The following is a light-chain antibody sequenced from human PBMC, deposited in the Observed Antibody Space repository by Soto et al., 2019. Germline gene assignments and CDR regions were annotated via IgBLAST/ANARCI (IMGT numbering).Light chain of an antibody. CDR1: SSNIGNNF. J-gene: IGLJ1*01. CDR3: GTWDTSMSAAV. CDR2: DNN. V-gene: IGLV1-51*01. Sequence: QSVLTQPPSVSAAPGQKVTISCSGSSSNIGNNFVSWYQQLPGTAPKLLTYDNNRRPSGIPDRFSGSKSGTSATLGITGLQTGDEADYYCGTWDTSMSAAVFGTGTKGTVL.